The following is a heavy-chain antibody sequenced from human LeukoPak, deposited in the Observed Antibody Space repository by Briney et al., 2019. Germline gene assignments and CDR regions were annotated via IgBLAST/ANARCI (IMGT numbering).Heavy chain of an antibody. D-gene: IGHD6-13*01. J-gene: IGHJ2*01. V-gene: IGHV4-59*01. CDR3: ARGSSSWFFSRWYFDL. Sequence: SETLSLTCTVSGGSISSYYWSWIRQPPGEGLEWIGYIYYSGSTNYNPSLKSRVTISVDTSKNQFSLKLSSVTAADTAVYYCARGSSSWFFSRWYFDLWGRGTLVTVSS. CDR2: IYYSGST. CDR1: GGSISSYY.